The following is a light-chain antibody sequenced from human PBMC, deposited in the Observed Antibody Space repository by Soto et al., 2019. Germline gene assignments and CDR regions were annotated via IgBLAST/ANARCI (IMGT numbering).Light chain of an antibody. CDR3: SSYAGSNNLL. CDR1: SSDVGGYNY. V-gene: IGLV2-8*01. Sequence: QSALTQPPSASGSPGQSVTIPCTGTSSDVGGYNYVSWYQHHPGKAPKLLIYEVSKRPSGVPDRFSGSKSDNTASLTVSGLQAEDEADYYCSSYAGSNNLLFGGGTQLTVL. J-gene: IGLJ2*01. CDR2: EVS.